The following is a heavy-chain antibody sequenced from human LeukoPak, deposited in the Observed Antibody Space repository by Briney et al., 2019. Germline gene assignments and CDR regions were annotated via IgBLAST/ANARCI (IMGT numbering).Heavy chain of an antibody. CDR1: GFTFSSYA. D-gene: IGHD5-24*01. CDR2: ISASGGHT. Sequence: GGSLRLSCAASGFTFSSYAMSWVRQAPGEGLEWVSLISASGGHTFYADSVKGRFTISRDNSKNTLYLQMDILRAEDSAIYFCAKDLPGEMASQFDHWGQGTLVTVSS. CDR3: AKDLPGEMASQFDH. V-gene: IGHV3-23*01. J-gene: IGHJ4*02.